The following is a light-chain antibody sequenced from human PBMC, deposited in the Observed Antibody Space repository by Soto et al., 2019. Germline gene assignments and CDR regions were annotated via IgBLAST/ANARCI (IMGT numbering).Light chain of an antibody. CDR2: EVT. V-gene: IGLV2-8*01. J-gene: IGLJ7*01. Sequence: QSALTQPPSASGSPGQSVTISCIGTASDIGRYNYVSWYQHHPGKAPKLIIYEVTKRPSGVPDRFSGSKSGNTASLTVSGLQADDEADYYCSSFTSSITYVFGTGTQLTVL. CDR3: SSFTSSITYV. CDR1: ASDIGRYNY.